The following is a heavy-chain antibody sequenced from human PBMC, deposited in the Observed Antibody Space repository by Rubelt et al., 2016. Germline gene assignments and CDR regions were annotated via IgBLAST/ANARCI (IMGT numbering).Heavy chain of an antibody. D-gene: IGHD6-13*01. J-gene: IGHJ4*02. CDR3: ARGHLSLAAAGTERVYYFDY. V-gene: IGHV4-34*09. CDR2: INHSGST. Sequence: GEINHSGSTNYNPSLKSRVTISVDTSKNQFSLKLSSVTAADTAVYYCARGHLSLAAAGTERVYYFDYWGQGTLVTVSS.